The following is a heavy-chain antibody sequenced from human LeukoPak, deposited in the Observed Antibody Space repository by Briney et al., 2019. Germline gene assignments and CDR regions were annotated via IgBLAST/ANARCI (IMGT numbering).Heavy chain of an antibody. CDR3: ARDQFGEHYDSSGYYNALDY. CDR1: GFSFSAYS. V-gene: IGHV3-48*04. J-gene: IGHJ4*02. D-gene: IGHD3-22*01. CDR2: IIGVSSTI. Sequence: PGGSLRLSCAASGFSFSAYSLHWVRQAPGKGVEGVSFIIGVSSTIYYAYSVKGRFTLSRDNCNKFLYLQINSLRAEDTAVYYCARDQFGEHYDSSGYYNALDYWGQGTLVTVSS.